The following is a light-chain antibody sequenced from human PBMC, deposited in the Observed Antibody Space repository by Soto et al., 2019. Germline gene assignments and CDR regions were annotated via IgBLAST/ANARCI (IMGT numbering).Light chain of an antibody. Sequence: IDMTQSPATLVLTHGERVTRSCRASESVSTNLAWYQQKAGQAPRLLIYGASTRATGIPARFSGSGSGTEFALTISGLQSEDFAVYYCQQYSIWRTFGQGTKVDIK. CDR1: ESVSTN. CDR2: GAS. J-gene: IGKJ1*01. CDR3: QQYSIWRT. V-gene: IGKV3-15*01.